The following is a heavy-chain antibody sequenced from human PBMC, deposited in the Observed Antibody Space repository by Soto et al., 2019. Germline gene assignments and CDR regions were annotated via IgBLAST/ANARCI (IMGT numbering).Heavy chain of an antibody. Sequence: GGSLRLSCAASGFTFTKFAMSWVRQAPGKGLEWVASISGPGGSTNYAESVKGRFTISRDNSNDTVSLQMNSLRVEDKALYFCAKERRIAVSHFDLWGQGTLVTVSS. CDR2: ISGPGGST. D-gene: IGHD6-19*01. CDR3: AKERRIAVSHFDL. CDR1: GFTFTKFA. J-gene: IGHJ4*02. V-gene: IGHV3-23*01.